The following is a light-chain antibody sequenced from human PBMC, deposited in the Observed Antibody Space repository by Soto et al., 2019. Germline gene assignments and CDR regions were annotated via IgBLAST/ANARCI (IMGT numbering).Light chain of an antibody. V-gene: IGKV1-33*01. J-gene: IGKJ2*01. CDR3: QQFENLPYT. CDR1: QDIRSY. CDR2: DAS. Sequence: DIQMTQSPSSLSASVGDRVTITCQASQDIRSYVNWYQQKSGKAPTVLIFDASNLQTGVSSRFSGSGSGTDYSLTISNLQPEDVATYYCQQFENLPYTFGQGTSLQIK.